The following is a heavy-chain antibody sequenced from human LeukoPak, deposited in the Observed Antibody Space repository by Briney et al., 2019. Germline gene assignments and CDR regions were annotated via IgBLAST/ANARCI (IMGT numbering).Heavy chain of an antibody. CDR1: GFTFSSYS. D-gene: IGHD6-13*01. J-gene: IGHJ6*02. V-gene: IGHV3-21*01. Sequence: PGGSLRLSCAASGFTFSSYSMNWVRQAPGKGLEWVSSISSSSSYIYYADSVKGRFTISRDNAKNSLYLQMNSLRAEDTAVYYCASGVSQQLVSVSGYHYGMDVWGQGTTVTVSS. CDR3: ASGVSQQLVSVSGYHYGMDV. CDR2: ISSSSSYI.